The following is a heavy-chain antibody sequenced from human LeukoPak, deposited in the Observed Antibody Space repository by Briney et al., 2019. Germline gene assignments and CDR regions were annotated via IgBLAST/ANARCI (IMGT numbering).Heavy chain of an antibody. D-gene: IGHD2-2*01. CDR3: ARVGGSTHAFDI. J-gene: IGHJ3*02. CDR2: ISSSSSYI. V-gene: IGHV3-21*01. Sequence: GGSLRLSCAASGFTFSSYSMNWVRQAPGKGLEWVSSISSSSSYIYYADSVKGRFTISRDNAKNSLYLQMNSLRAEDTAVYYCARVGGSTHAFDIWGQGTMVTVSS. CDR1: GFTFSSYS.